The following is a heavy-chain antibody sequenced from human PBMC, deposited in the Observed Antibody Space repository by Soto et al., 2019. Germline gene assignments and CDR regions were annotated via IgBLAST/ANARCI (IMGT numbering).Heavy chain of an antibody. CDR1: GFTFSSYA. D-gene: IGHD6-19*01. J-gene: IGHJ6*02. V-gene: IGHV3-23*01. Sequence: PGGSLRLSCAASGFTFSSYAMSWVRQAPGKGLEWVSAISGSGGSTYYADSVKGRFTISRDNSKNTLYLQMNSLRAEDTAVYYCAKGGAVAGRGGRNYYHYGMDVWGQGTTVTVSS. CDR2: ISGSGGST. CDR3: AKGGAVAGRGGRNYYHYGMDV.